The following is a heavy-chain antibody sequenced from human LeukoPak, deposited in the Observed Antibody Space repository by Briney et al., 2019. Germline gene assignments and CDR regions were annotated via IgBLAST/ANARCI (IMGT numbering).Heavy chain of an antibody. V-gene: IGHV3-23*01. CDR2: TNSGGTTT. D-gene: IGHD3-10*02. J-gene: IGHJ4*02. CDR3: AKQSYARSLGE. CDR1: GFPFSDSS. Sequence: GGSLRLSCATSGFPFSDSSMTWVRQAPGKGLEWISTTNSGGTTTYYAESVKGRFTISRDNFKNALYLQMSSLRVEDTAIYYCAKQSYARSLGEGGPGTLVTVSS.